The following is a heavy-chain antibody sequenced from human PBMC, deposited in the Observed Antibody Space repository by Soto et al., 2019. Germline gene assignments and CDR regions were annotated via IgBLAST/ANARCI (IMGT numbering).Heavy chain of an antibody. CDR1: GGSISSGGYY. J-gene: IGHJ4*02. Sequence: PSETLSLTCTVSGGSISSGGYYWSWIRQHPGKGLEWIGYIYYSGSTYYNPSLKSRVTISVDTSKNQFSLKLSSVTAADTAVYYCARASQPTPWIQLWLRRGDFDYWGQGTLVTVSS. CDR2: IYYSGST. V-gene: IGHV4-31*03. D-gene: IGHD5-18*01. CDR3: ARASQPTPWIQLWLRRGDFDY.